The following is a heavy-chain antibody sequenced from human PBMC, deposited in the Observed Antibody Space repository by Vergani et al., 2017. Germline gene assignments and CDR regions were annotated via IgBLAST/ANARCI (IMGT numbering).Heavy chain of an antibody. CDR3: ARGLWFGELSPHLDY. J-gene: IGHJ4*02. CDR2: MNPNSGKT. V-gene: IGHV1-8*01. Sequence: QVQLVQSGAEVKKPGDSVKVSCKASGYTFTRYDINWVRQATGQGLEWMGWMNPNSGKTGYAQKLQGRVTMTRNTSISTAYMELSSLRSEDTAVYYCARGLWFGELSPHLDYWGQGTLVTVSS. CDR1: GYTFTRYD. D-gene: IGHD3-10*01.